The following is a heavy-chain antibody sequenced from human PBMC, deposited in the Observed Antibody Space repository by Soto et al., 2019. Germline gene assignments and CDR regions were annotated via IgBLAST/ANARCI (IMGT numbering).Heavy chain of an antibody. J-gene: IGHJ5*02. CDR3: ARGIVASIFGGFDP. Sequence: VQLQESGPGLVKPSQTLSLICTVSGASINSGNYNWTWIRQHTGRGLEWIGCIDYSGSAYYNPSLKGRVAISVDTSKDQFSLNLTSVTAADTAVYYCARGIVASIFGGFDPWGQGTLVTVSS. CDR1: GASINSGNYN. CDR2: IDYSGSA. D-gene: IGHD5-12*01. V-gene: IGHV4-31*03.